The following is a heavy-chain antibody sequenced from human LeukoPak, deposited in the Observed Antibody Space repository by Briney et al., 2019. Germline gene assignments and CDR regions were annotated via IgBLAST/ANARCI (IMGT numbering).Heavy chain of an antibody. CDR1: GGTFSSYA. V-gene: IGHV1-69*13. CDR3: ARIGLWYAFDI. D-gene: IGHD5-18*01. CDR2: IIPIFGTA. Sequence: GASVKVSCKASGGTFSSYAISWVRQAPGQGFEWMGGIIPIFGTANYAQKFQGRVTITADESTSTAYMELSSLRSEDTAVYYCARIGLWYAFDIWGQGTMVTVSS. J-gene: IGHJ3*02.